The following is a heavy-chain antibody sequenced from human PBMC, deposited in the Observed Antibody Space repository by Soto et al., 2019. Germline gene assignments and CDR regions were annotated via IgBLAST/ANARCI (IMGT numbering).Heavy chain of an antibody. J-gene: IGHJ4*02. Sequence: EVQLVESGGDLVQPGGSLRLSCAASGYTFSHYWMHWVRQAPGKGLVWVSRVNPDGTITTYADSVKGRFTISRDNAKNTLYLQLNSLGVEDTALYYCAYDTFGYKVFWGQGTPVTVSS. CDR3: AYDTFGYKVF. V-gene: IGHV3-74*01. CDR2: VNPDGTIT. D-gene: IGHD3-9*01. CDR1: GYTFSHYW.